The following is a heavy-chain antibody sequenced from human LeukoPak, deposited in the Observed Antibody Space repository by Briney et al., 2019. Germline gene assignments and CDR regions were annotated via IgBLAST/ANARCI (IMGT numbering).Heavy chain of an antibody. CDR2: IYHSGST. D-gene: IGHD4-11*01. Sequence: SETLSLTCTVSGYSISSGYYWGWIRQPPGKGLEWIGSIYHSGSTYYNPSLKSRVTISVDTSKNQFSLKLSSVTAADTAVYYCARDRYSNYEKGDDAFDIWGQGTMVTVSS. V-gene: IGHV4-38-2*02. CDR1: GYSISSGYY. J-gene: IGHJ3*02. CDR3: ARDRYSNYEKGDDAFDI.